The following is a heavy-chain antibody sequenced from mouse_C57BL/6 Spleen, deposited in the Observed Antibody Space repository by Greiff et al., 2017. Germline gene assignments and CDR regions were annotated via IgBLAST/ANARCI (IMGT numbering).Heavy chain of an antibody. Sequence: QVQLQQPGAELVKPGASVKLSCKASGYTFTSYWMQWVKQRPGQGLEWIGEIDPSDSYTNYNQKFKGKATLTVDTSSSTAYMQLSSLTSEDSAVYYCARSRSGYGGFAYWGQGTLVTVAA. D-gene: IGHD3-2*02. CDR2: IDPSDSYT. CDR3: ARSRSGYGGFAY. CDR1: GYTFTSYW. V-gene: IGHV1-50*01. J-gene: IGHJ3*01.